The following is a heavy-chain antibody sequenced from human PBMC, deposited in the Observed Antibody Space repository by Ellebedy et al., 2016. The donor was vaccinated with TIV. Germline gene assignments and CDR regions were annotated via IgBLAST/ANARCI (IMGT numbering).Heavy chain of an antibody. CDR3: ARDPRPYLRFGYFDF. CDR2: ISTTGTFT. J-gene: IGHJ4*02. V-gene: IGHV3-11*06. D-gene: IGHD2-2*01. Sequence: GESLKISCAASGLTFSNYYMSWIRQAPGKGLEWLSYISTTGTFTNYSDSVRGRLTISRDNAKNSLFLQMNSLGADDTAVYYCARDPRPYLRFGYFDFWGQGTLVTVSS. CDR1: GLTFSNYY.